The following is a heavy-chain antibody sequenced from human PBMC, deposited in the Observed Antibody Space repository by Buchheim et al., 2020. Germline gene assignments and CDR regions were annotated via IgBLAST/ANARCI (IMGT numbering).Heavy chain of an antibody. Sequence: EVQLLESGGGLVQPGGSLRLSCAASGFTFSSYAMSWVRQAPGKGLEWVSAISGSGGSTYYADSVKGRFTISRDNSKTTLYLKMNSLRAEDTAVYYCAKDQIVATIPPRWFDPWGQGTL. CDR1: GFTFSSYA. D-gene: IGHD5-12*01. V-gene: IGHV3-23*01. J-gene: IGHJ5*02. CDR3: AKDQIVATIPPRWFDP. CDR2: ISGSGGST.